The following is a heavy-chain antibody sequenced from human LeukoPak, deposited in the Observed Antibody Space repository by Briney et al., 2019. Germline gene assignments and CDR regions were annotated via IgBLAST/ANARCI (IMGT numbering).Heavy chain of an antibody. Sequence: ASVKVSCKVSGYTLTELSMHWVRQAPGKGLEWMGGFDPEDGETIYAQKFQGRVTMTEDTSTDTAYMELSSLRSEDTAVYYCATVKTSSGYYSYYLDYWGQGTLVTVSS. J-gene: IGHJ4*02. D-gene: IGHD3-22*01. CDR1: GYTLTELS. CDR2: FDPEDGET. V-gene: IGHV1-24*01. CDR3: ATVKTSSGYYSYYLDY.